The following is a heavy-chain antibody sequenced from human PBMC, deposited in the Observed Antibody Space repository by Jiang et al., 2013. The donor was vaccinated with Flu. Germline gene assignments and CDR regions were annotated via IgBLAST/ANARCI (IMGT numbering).Heavy chain of an antibody. J-gene: IGHJ4*02. CDR2: IGGSSGNT. CDR1: GFTFSSYA. D-gene: IGHD3-10*01. V-gene: IGHV3-23*01. CDR3: AKGGPYFNRGDYFDY. Sequence: LVQPGGSLRLSCAASGFTFSSYAMSWVRQAPGKGLEWVSGIGGSSGNTYYADSVKGRFTISRDNSKNTLYLQMNSLRAEDTAVYYCAKGGPYFNRGDYFDYWGQGTLVTVSS.